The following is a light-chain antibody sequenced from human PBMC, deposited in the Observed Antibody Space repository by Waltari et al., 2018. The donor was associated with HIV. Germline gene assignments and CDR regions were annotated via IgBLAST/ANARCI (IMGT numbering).Light chain of an antibody. V-gene: IGKV1-27*01. Sequence: DIQVTQSPSSLSASVGGRVSIPCRASQDIHNHLVWYQQKPGRVPELLIYSASTLQSGVSSRFRGSGSGTTFTLTISSLQSEDVATYYCQQNNSVPLTFGGGTKVEI. CDR3: QQNNSVPLT. J-gene: IGKJ4*01. CDR2: SAS. CDR1: QDIHNH.